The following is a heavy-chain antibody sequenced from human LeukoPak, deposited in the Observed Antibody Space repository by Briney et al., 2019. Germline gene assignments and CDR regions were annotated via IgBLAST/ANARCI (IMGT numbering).Heavy chain of an antibody. J-gene: IGHJ4*02. CDR1: GFTFSSYA. V-gene: IGHV3-30*04. CDR3: ARADVDTTMAYFFDY. CDR2: ISYDGSNK. Sequence: GGSLRLSCAASGFTFSSYAMHWIRQAPGKGLEWVAVISYDGSNKYYADSVKGRFTISRDNSKNTLYLQMNSLRAEDTAVYYCARADVDTTMAYFFDYWGQGTLVTVSS. D-gene: IGHD5-18*01.